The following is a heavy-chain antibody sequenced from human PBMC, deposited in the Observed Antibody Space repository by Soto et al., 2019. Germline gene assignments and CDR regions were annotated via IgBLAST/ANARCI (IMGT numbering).Heavy chain of an antibody. CDR2: ISAYNGNT. V-gene: IGHV1-18*04. D-gene: IGHD5-12*01. J-gene: IGHJ6*02. CDR1: GYTFTSYG. CDR3: ARTHIVATIPTHYGMDV. Sequence: ASVKVSCKACGYTFTSYGISWVRQAPGQGLEWMGWISAYNGNTNYAQKLQGRVTMTTDTSTSTAYMELRSLRSDDAAVYYCARTHIVATIPTHYGMDVWGQGTTVTVSS.